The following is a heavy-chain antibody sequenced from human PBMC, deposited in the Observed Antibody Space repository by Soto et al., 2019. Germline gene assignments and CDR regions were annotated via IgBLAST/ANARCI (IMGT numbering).Heavy chain of an antibody. CDR1: GFTVSNNY. CDR2: IYSGGYT. D-gene: IGHD3-16*01. Sequence: EVQLVESGGGLIQPGGSLRLSCAVSGFTVSNNYMSWVRQAPGKGLEGVSVIYSGGYTAYGDSVKGRFTISRDNSKHTIHLQKNGRGPEYPALFYGAPEGGGGGYWGQGTLVTVSS. J-gene: IGHJ4*02. V-gene: IGHV3-53*01. CDR3: APEGGGGGY.